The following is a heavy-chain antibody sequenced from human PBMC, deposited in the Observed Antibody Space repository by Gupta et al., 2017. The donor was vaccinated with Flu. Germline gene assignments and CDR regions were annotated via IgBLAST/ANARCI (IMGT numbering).Heavy chain of an antibody. D-gene: IGHD2-21*01. CDR3: ARLRLTSYCGDDCYSYHFDY. CDR2: IYYSGST. V-gene: IGHV4-59*08. Sequence: WSWIRQPPGKGLEWIGYIYYSGSTNYNPSLKSRVTISADTSKNQFSLKLSSVTAADTAVYYCARLRLTSYCGDDCYSYHFDYWGPGTLVT. J-gene: IGHJ4*02.